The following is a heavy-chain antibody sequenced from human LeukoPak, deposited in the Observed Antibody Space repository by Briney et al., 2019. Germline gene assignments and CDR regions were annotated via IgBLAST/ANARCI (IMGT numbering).Heavy chain of an antibody. Sequence: PGRSLRLSCAASGFTFSSYAMHWVRQAPGKGLEWVAVISYDGSNKYYADSVKGRFTISRDNSKNTLYLQMNSLRAEGTAVYYCARDRVAVVQGVIDLDYWGQGTLVTVSS. CDR2: ISYDGSNK. CDR3: ARDRVAVVQGVIDLDY. J-gene: IGHJ4*02. CDR1: GFTFSSYA. D-gene: IGHD3-10*01. V-gene: IGHV3-30-3*01.